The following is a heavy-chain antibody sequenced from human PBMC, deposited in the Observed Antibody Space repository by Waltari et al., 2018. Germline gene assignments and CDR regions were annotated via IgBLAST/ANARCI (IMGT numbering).Heavy chain of an antibody. D-gene: IGHD3-3*01. Sequence: EVQLLESGGALVEPGGSVKISCAASGFAFRRYALSWVRQAPGKGLEWVSSVSGSGESPNYADSVKGRFTISKDISKNTVHLQMSSLRDEDTAVYYCAKGSDFDFWSVTDHWGQGTRVTVFS. CDR1: GFAFRRYA. CDR3: AKGSDFDFWSVTDH. CDR2: VSGSGESP. V-gene: IGHV3-23*01. J-gene: IGHJ4*02.